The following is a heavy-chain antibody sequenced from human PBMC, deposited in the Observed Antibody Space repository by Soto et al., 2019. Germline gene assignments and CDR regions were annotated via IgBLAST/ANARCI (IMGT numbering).Heavy chain of an antibody. J-gene: IGHJ3*02. V-gene: IGHV1-2*02. D-gene: IGHD3-22*01. CDR3: ARAYYYDSSGYGPDAFDI. Sequence: ASVKVSCKASGYTFTGYYVHWVRQAPGQGLEWMGWINPNSGDTYLAQRFQGRVTMNRDTSIGTAYMELSRLRSDDTAVYYCARAYYYDSSGYGPDAFDIWGQGTMVTVSS. CDR1: GYTFTGYY. CDR2: INPNSGDT.